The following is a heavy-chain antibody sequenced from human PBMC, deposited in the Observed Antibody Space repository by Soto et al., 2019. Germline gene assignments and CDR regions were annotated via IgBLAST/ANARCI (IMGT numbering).Heavy chain of an antibody. Sequence: GGSLRLSCAASGFTFSSYWMHWVRQAPGKGLVWVSRINSDGSSTSYADSVKGRFTISRDNAKNTLYLQMNSLRAEDTAVYYCARAVSSGYFDSWGQGTLVTVSS. CDR2: INSDGSST. D-gene: IGHD6-19*01. CDR3: ARAVSSGYFDS. J-gene: IGHJ4*02. V-gene: IGHV3-74*01. CDR1: GFTFSSYW.